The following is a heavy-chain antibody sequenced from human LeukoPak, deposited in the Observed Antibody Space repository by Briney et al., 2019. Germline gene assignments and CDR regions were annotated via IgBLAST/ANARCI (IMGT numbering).Heavy chain of an antibody. J-gene: IGHJ4*02. Sequence: SETLSLTCAVYGGSFSGYYWSWIRQPPGKGLEWIGYIYYSGSTNYNPSLKSRVTISVDTSTNQFSLKLSSVTAADTAVYYCARVLGSGYSDYWGQGTLVTVSS. CDR2: IYYSGST. V-gene: IGHV4-59*01. D-gene: IGHD3-22*01. CDR3: ARVLGSGYSDY. CDR1: GGSFSGYY.